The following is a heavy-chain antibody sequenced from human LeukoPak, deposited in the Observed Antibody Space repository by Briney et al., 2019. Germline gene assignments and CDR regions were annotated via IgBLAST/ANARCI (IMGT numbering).Heavy chain of an antibody. CDR2: IWYGGSNK. CDR1: GFTFSSYG. Sequence: GRSLRLSCAASGFTFSSYGMHWVRQAPGKGLEWVAVIWYGGSNKYYADSVKGRFTISRDNSKNTLYLQMNSLRAEDTAVYYCARQAMSTYYDSSGYYPGGNYWGQGTLVTVSS. J-gene: IGHJ4*02. V-gene: IGHV3-33*08. D-gene: IGHD3-22*01. CDR3: ARQAMSTYYDSSGYYPGGNY.